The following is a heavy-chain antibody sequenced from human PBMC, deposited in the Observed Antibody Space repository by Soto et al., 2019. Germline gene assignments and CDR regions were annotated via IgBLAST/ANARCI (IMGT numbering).Heavy chain of an antibody. Sequence: GGSLRLSCAASGFTSSGSAMHWVRQASGRGLEWVGRIRSKANSYATAYAASVKGRFTISRDDSKNTAYLQMNSLKTEDTAVYYCTRRPIYDYGGNSDWFDPWGQGTLVTVSS. CDR3: TRRPIYDYGGNSDWFDP. D-gene: IGHD4-17*01. CDR2: IRSKANSYAT. CDR1: GFTSSGSA. J-gene: IGHJ5*02. V-gene: IGHV3-73*01.